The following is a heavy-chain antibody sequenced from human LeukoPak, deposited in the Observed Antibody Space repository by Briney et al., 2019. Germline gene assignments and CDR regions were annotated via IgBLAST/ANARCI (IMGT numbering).Heavy chain of an antibody. J-gene: IGHJ4*02. D-gene: IGHD4-17*01. V-gene: IGHV5-51*01. CDR2: IYPGDSDT. Sequence: KRGASLQISCKGSGSMFTSYWIGWVRQLPGKGLEWMGIIYPGDSDTRYSPSFQGQVTISADKSISTAFLQWSSLKASDTAMYYCARLPTVTPEATLFDQWGQGTLVTVSS. CDR1: GSMFTSYW. CDR3: ARLPTVTPEATLFDQ.